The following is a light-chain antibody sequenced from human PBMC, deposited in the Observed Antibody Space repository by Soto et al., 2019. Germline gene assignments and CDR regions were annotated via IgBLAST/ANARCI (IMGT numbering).Light chain of an antibody. CDR3: QNYKSALRIT. CDR1: QGITNY. J-gene: IGKJ5*01. Sequence: DIQMTQSPSSLSASVGDRVTITCRASQGITNYLAWYQRNPAKVPKLLISAASTLQSGVPSRFSGSGAGTDFTLTISSLQPEDVSAYYCQNYKSALRITFGQGTRLEIK. CDR2: AAS. V-gene: IGKV1-27*01.